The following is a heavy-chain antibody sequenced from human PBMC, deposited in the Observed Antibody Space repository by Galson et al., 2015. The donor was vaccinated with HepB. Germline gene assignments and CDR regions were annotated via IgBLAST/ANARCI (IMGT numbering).Heavy chain of an antibody. CDR2: ISWNSGSI. CDR1: GFTFDDYA. CDR3: AKSGHYYDSSGYRIIYYFDC. V-gene: IGHV3-9*01. Sequence: SLRLSCAASGFTFDDYAMHWVRQAPGKGLEWVSSISWNSGSIGYADSVRGRFTISRDNAKNSLYLQMNSLRAEDTALYYCAKSGHYYDSSGYRIIYYFDCWGQGTLVTVSS. J-gene: IGHJ4*02. D-gene: IGHD3-22*01.